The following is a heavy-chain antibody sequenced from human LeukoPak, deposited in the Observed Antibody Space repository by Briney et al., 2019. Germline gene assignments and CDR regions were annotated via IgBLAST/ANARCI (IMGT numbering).Heavy chain of an antibody. CDR2: IYTSGSI. CDR1: GGSISSYY. D-gene: IGHD2-15*01. Sequence: PSETLSLTCTVSGGSISSYYWSWIRQPAGKGLEWIGRIYTSGSITYNPSLKSRVSMSVDTSKNQFSLKLSSVTAADTAVYYCARGPIRHYCSGGSCYSPFDYWGQGTLVTVSS. V-gene: IGHV4-4*07. J-gene: IGHJ4*02. CDR3: ARGPIRHYCSGGSCYSPFDY.